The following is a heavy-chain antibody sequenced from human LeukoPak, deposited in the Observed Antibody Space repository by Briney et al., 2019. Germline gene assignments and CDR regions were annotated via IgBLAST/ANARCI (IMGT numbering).Heavy chain of an antibody. CDR3: ARLIGSSTVVDY. CDR1: GGSISSYF. CDR2: IYYTGST. D-gene: IGHD1-1*01. V-gene: IGHV4-59*08. J-gene: IGHJ4*02. Sequence: KASETLSLTCTVSGGSISSYFWSRIRQPPGKGLEWIGYIYYTGSTTYNPSLKSRITISVDTSKNQFFLKMGSLTAADTAVYYCARLIGSSTVVDYWGQGALVTVSS.